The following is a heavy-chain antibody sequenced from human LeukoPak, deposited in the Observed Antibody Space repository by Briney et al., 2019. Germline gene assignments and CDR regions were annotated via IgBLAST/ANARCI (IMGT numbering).Heavy chain of an antibody. CDR2: MNPNSGNT. CDR3: ARGKSRTRNNWFDP. CDR1: GYTFTSYD. Sequence: ASVKVSCKASGYTFTSYDINWVRQATGQGLEWMGWMNPNSGNTGYAQKFQGRVTMTRNTSISTAYMELSSLGSEDTAVYYCARGKSRTRNNWFDPWGQGTLVTVSS. D-gene: IGHD1/OR15-1a*01. V-gene: IGHV1-8*01. J-gene: IGHJ5*02.